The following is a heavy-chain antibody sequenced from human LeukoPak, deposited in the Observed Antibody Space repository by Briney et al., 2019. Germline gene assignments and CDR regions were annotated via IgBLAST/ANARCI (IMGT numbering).Heavy chain of an antibody. D-gene: IGHD6-25*01. Sequence: GGSLRLSCAASGFTFSSYWMSWVRQAPGKGLEWVANIKQDGSEKYYVDSVKGRFTISRDNAKNSLYLQMNSLRAEDTAVYYCSRDGSSSDWSAFDIWGQGTMVTVPS. CDR1: GFTFSSYW. V-gene: IGHV3-7*01. CDR2: IKQDGSEK. J-gene: IGHJ3*02. CDR3: SRDGSSSDWSAFDI.